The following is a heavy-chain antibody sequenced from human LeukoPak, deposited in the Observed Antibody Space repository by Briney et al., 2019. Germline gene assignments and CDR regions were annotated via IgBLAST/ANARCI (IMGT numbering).Heavy chain of an antibody. J-gene: IGHJ4*02. D-gene: IGHD4-23*01. CDR1: GFTFRDFA. CDR3: VKDRWVEY. CDR2: ISSSGVAT. Sequence: GGSLRLSCSVSGFTFRDFAMHWVRQAPGKGLEYVSSISSSGVATYYADSVNGRFTISRDNYKNTLYRQMRSLRAEDTAVYYCVKDRWVEYWGQGTLVTVSS. V-gene: IGHV3-64D*09.